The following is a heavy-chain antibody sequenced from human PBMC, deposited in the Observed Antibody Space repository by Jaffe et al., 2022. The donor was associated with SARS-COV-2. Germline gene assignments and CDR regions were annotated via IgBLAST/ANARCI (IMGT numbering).Heavy chain of an antibody. CDR3: ARESHDSSTYLYSFDY. J-gene: IGHJ4*02. Sequence: QVQLQESGPGLVKPSQTLSLTCSVSGGSISSGDYYWSWIRQPAGKGLEWIGHIYTSGSTTYNPSLKSRVTMSLDTSKNQFSLKLSSVTAADSAVYYCARESHDSSTYLYSFDYWGQGTLVTVSS. V-gene: IGHV4-61*02. CDR2: IYTSGST. CDR1: GGSISSGDYY. D-gene: IGHD3-22*01.